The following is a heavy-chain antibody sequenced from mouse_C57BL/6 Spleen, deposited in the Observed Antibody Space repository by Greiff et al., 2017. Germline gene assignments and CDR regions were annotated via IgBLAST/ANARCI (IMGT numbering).Heavy chain of an antibody. CDR3: ARPLYGSSLYYAMDY. J-gene: IGHJ4*01. CDR2: ISSGGSYT. D-gene: IGHD1-1*01. V-gene: IGHV5-6*01. Sequence: EVKLMESGGDLVKPGGSLKLSCAASGFTFSSYGMSWVRQTPDKRLEWVATISSGGSYTYYPDSVKGRFTISRDNAKNTLYLQMSSLKSEDTAMYYCARPLYGSSLYYAMDYWGQGTSVTVSS. CDR1: GFTFSSYG.